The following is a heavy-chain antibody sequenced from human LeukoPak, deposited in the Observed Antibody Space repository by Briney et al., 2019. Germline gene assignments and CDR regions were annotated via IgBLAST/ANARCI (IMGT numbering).Heavy chain of an antibody. D-gene: IGHD2-21*02. CDR2: INQDGSEK. Sequence: GGSLRLSCAASGFTFSTYWMSWVRQAPGKGPEWVANINQDGSEKYYVDSVKGRFTISRDNAKNSLYLQMNSLRAEDTAVYYCARSTAGFDYWGQGTLVTVSS. J-gene: IGHJ4*02. CDR1: GFTFSTYW. V-gene: IGHV3-7*01. CDR3: ARSTAGFDY.